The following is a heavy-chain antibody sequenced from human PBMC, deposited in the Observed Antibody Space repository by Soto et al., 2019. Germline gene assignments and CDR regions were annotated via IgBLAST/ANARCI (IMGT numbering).Heavy chain of an antibody. CDR1: GGSISSSSYY. CDR3: AREGLNYYDSSGYLDY. CDR2: IHYSGST. V-gene: IGHV4-61*01. Sequence: PSETLSLTCTVSGGSISSSSYYWSWIRQPPGKGLEWIGYIHYSGSTNYNPSLKSRVTISVDTSKNQFSLKLSSVTAADTAVYYCAREGLNYYDSSGYLDYWGQGTLVTVSS. J-gene: IGHJ4*02. D-gene: IGHD3-22*01.